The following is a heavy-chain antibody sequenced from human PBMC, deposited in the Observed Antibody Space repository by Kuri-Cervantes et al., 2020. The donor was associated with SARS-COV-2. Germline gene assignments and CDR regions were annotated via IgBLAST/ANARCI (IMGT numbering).Heavy chain of an antibody. V-gene: IGHV3-30*03. CDR1: GFTFSSYG. CDR2: ISYDGSNK. CDR3: ARDLIYCSSTSCYYYYYGMDV. Sequence: GGSLRPSCAAPGFTFSSYGMHWVRQAPGKGLEWVAVISYDGSNKYYADSVKGRFTISRDNSKNTLYLQMNSLRADDTAVYYCARDLIYCSSTSCYYYYYGMDVWGQGTTVTVSS. J-gene: IGHJ6*02. D-gene: IGHD2-2*01.